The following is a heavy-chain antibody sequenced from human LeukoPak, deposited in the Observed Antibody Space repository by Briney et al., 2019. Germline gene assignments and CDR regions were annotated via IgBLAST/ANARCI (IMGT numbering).Heavy chain of an antibody. Sequence: PSETLSLTCTVSGYSISSGYYWGWIRQPPGKGLEWIGSIYHSGSTYYNPSLKSRVTISVDRSKNQFSLKLSSVTAADTAVYYCARSSMGGYCGGDCYGNWFDPWGQGTLVTVSS. CDR1: GYSISSGYY. D-gene: IGHD2-21*01. CDR3: ARSSMGGYCGGDCYGNWFDP. V-gene: IGHV4-38-2*02. J-gene: IGHJ5*02. CDR2: IYHSGST.